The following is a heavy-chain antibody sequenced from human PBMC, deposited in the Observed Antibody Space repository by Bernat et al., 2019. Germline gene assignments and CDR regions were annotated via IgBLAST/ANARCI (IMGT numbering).Heavy chain of an antibody. J-gene: IGHJ3*01. Sequence: EVQLVQSGAEVKKPGESLKSSCKGSDYTFTTYWIAWVRQMPGEGLEWIGIIHPDDSDTRNSPSFQGQATNSPDKSTSTAFMQWSSLKASATAMYYCARRGYCSGGTCHSHPFDLWGQGTMVSVSS. CDR2: IHPDDSDT. CDR1: DYTFTTYW. V-gene: IGHV5-51*01. D-gene: IGHD2-15*01. CDR3: ARRGYCSGGTCHSHPFDL.